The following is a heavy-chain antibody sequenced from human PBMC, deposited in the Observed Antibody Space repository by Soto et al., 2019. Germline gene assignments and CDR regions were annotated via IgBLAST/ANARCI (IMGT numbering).Heavy chain of an antibody. J-gene: IGHJ4*02. CDR1: GGSISSGGYY. V-gene: IGHV4-31*03. CDR3: ARSSILSPSGYDFWSGSDYFDY. Sequence: QVQLQESGPGLVKPSQTLSLTCTVSGGSISSGGYYWSWIRQHPGKGLEWIGYIYYSGSTFYNPSLKSRVTISVDTSKNQFSLKLSSVTAADTAVDYCARSSILSPSGYDFWSGSDYFDYWGQGTLVTVSS. D-gene: IGHD3-3*01. CDR2: IYYSGST.